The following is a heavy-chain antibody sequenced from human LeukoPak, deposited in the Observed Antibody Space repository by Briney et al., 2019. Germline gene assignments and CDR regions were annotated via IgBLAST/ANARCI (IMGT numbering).Heavy chain of an antibody. J-gene: IGHJ4*02. CDR3: ATPGG. CDR1: GFTFSSYG. D-gene: IGHD4-23*01. Sequence: PGRSLRLSCAASGFTFSSYGMHWVLQAPGKGLEWVAVIWYDGSNKYYADSVKGRFTISRDNSKNTLYLQMNSRRAEDTAVYYCATPGGWGQGTLVTVSS. V-gene: IGHV3-33*01. CDR2: IWYDGSNK.